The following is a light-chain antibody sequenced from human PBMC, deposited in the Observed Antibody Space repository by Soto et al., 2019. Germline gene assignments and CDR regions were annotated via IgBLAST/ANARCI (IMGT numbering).Light chain of an antibody. CDR2: DVS. CDR3: SVYTRTSTYV. J-gene: IGLJ1*01. Sequence: QSALTQPPSVSGSPGQSVTISCSGTIDDVTAYHRVSWYQQTPGTAPKLMIYDVSNRPSGVPDRFSGSRSGNTASLTISGLQAEDEGDYYCSVYTRTSTYVFGTGTKLTVL. CDR1: IDDVTAYHR. V-gene: IGLV2-18*01.